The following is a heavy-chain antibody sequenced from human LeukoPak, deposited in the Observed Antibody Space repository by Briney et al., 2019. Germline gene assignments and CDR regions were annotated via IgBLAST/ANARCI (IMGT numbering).Heavy chain of an antibody. CDR2: IWYDGNNK. CDR1: GFNLSTYG. Sequence: GGSLRLSCAASGFNLSTYGMHWVRQAPGKGLEWVADIWYDGNNKFYADSVKGRFTISRDNSKNTVHLQMYSLRDEDTAVYYCAAAYAEGWFDPWGQGTQVTVSS. CDR3: AAAYAEGWFDP. J-gene: IGHJ5*02. V-gene: IGHV3-33*01. D-gene: IGHD4-17*01.